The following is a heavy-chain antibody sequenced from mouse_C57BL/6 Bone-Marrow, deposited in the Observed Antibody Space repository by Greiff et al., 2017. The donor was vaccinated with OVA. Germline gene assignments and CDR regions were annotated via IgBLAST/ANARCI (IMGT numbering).Heavy chain of an antibody. CDR3: AKDSFDGYYVNFDV. CDR2: ISSGSSTI. Sequence: EVNVVESGGGLVKPGGSLKLSCAASGFTFSDYGMHWVRQAPEKGLEWVAYISSGSSTIYYADTVKGRFTISRDNAKNTLFLQMTSLRSEDTAMYYCAKDSFDGYYVNFDVWGTGTTVTVSS. CDR1: GFTFSDYG. D-gene: IGHD2-3*01. V-gene: IGHV5-17*01. J-gene: IGHJ1*03.